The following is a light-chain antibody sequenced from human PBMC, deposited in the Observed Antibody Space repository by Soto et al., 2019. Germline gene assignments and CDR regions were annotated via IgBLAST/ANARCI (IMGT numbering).Light chain of an antibody. V-gene: IGKV3-15*01. CDR3: QQYTNWPRVT. CDR2: GAS. Sequence: EIVMPQSPATLSVSPGKRATLSCRASQSVSSNLAWYQQKPGQAPRLLIYGASTSATGIPDRFSGSGSGTEFSLTISSLQCEAFAVYYCQQYTNWPRVTFGQGTKVEIK. J-gene: IGKJ1*01. CDR1: QSVSSN.